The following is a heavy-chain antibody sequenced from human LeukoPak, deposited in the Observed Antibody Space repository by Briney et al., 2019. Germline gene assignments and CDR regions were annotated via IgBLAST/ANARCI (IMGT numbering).Heavy chain of an antibody. CDR1: GFTFSSYS. V-gene: IGHV3-48*01. J-gene: IGHJ4*02. Sequence: PGGSLRLSCAASGFTFSSYSMNWVRKAPGKGLEWVSYISSSSNTIYYADSVKGRFTISRDNAKNSLYLQMNSLRAEDTAVYYCARDGFWLPEPKGSDYWGQGTLVTVSS. D-gene: IGHD1-14*01. CDR2: ISSSSNTI. CDR3: ARDGFWLPEPKGSDY.